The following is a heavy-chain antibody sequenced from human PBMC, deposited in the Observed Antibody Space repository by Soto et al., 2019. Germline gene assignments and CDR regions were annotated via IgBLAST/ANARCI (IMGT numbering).Heavy chain of an antibody. CDR2: ISAYNGNT. V-gene: IGHV1-18*01. CDR3: ARRSADAFDI. CDR1: CYTFTIYG. Sequence: ASVKVSCKASCYTFTIYGIIWVRQAPGQGLEWMGWISAYNGNTNYAQKLQGRVTMTTDTSTSTAYMELRSLRSDDTAVYYCARRSADAFDIWGQGTMVTVSS. D-gene: IGHD6-19*01. J-gene: IGHJ3*02.